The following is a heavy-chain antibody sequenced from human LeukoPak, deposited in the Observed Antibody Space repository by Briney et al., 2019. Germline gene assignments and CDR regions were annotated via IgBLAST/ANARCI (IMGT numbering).Heavy chain of an antibody. D-gene: IGHD3-10*01. CDR1: GDSVGRYY. CDR3: AKHGKAWFGEYPRPYKWFDL. J-gene: IGHJ5*02. Sequence: SETLSLSCTVSGDSVGRYYWSWIRQPPGKGLEWICYVYYTGSTSYSPSLKTRLTISLDTSQNQLSLELTSVTAADTAVYYCAKHGKAWFGEYPRPYKWFDLWGQGTLVTVSS. CDR2: VYYTGST. V-gene: IGHV4-59*08.